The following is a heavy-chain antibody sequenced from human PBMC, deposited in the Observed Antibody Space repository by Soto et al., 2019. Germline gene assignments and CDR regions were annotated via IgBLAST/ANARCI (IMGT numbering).Heavy chain of an antibody. D-gene: IGHD4-4*01. CDR3: TTDSYITVTPVRLDY. CDR2: VKSKTHGGTT. J-gene: IGHJ4*01. CDR1: GFSFSNVW. V-gene: IGHV3-15*07. Sequence: VACAAAGFSFSNVWINCVRQAPGKGLEWVGRVKSKTHGGTTDFAASVKGRFAISRDDSISMAFMRMNSLKIEDTAVYYCTTDSYITVTPVRLDYWGHGTLVTVSS.